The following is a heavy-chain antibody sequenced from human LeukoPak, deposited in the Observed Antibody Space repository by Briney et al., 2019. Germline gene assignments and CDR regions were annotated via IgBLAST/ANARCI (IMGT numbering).Heavy chain of an antibody. CDR1: GGSLSGYY. J-gene: IGHJ4*02. V-gene: IGHV4-34*01. CDR2: VNYSGNT. CDR3: ARRGTAYCRGGNCYSDKYFDY. D-gene: IGHD2-15*01. Sequence: PSETLSLTCAVYGGSLSGYYWTWIRQTPGKGLEWIGEVNYSGNTNYNRSLKSRVTISADTSKNQFSLRLSSVTAADTAVYYCARRGTAYCRGGNCYSDKYFDYWGQGTQVTVSS.